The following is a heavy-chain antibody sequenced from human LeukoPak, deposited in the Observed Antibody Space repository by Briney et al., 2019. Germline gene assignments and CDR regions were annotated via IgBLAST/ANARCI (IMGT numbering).Heavy chain of an antibody. J-gene: IGHJ5*02. V-gene: IGHV3-48*03. CDR1: GFTFSRYE. D-gene: IGHD1-14*01. CDR3: ARAPLVLQNRWWLDP. Sequence: GGSLRLSCAGSGFTFSRYEMNWVRQAPGKGLEWISYISGYGDTIYYADSVRGRFTISRDNAKNSLYLQMNSLRAEDTAVYHCARAPLVLQNRWWLDPWGQGTLVTVSS. CDR2: ISGYGDTI.